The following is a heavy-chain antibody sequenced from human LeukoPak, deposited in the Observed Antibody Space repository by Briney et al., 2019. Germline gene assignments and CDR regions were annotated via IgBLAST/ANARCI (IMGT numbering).Heavy chain of an antibody. D-gene: IGHD4-17*01. J-gene: IGHJ4*02. CDR1: GFTFRSFA. CDR2: ISDSGGST. CDR3: ARGSAYGDYGFDY. Sequence: GGSLRLSCAASGFTFRSFAMSWVRQAPGKGLEWVSAISDSGGSTYYADSVKGRFTISRDNAKNSLYLQMNSLRAEDTAVYYCARGSAYGDYGFDYWGQGTLVTVSS. V-gene: IGHV3-23*01.